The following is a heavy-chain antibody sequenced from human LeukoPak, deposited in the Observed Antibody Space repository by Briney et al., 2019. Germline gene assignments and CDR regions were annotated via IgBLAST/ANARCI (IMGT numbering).Heavy chain of an antibody. J-gene: IGHJ4*02. V-gene: IGHV4-39*07. CDR2: IYYSGST. D-gene: IGHD3-16*02. CDR1: GGSISSSSYY. CDR3: ARGRQYDYVWGSYRYDY. Sequence: SETLSLTCTVSGGSISSSSYYWGWIRQPPGKGLEWIGSIYYSGSTYYNPSLKSRVTISVDTSKNQFSLKLSSVTAADTAVYYCARGRQYDYVWGSYRYDYWGQGTLVTVSS.